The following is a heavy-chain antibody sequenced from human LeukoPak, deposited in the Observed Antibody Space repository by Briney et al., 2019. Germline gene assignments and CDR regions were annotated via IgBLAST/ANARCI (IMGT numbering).Heavy chain of an antibody. J-gene: IGHJ3*02. CDR1: GYSFTNYW. D-gene: IGHD6-13*01. V-gene: IGHV5-51*01. CDR2: IYPGDSNT. Sequence: GESLKISCKGSGYSFTNYWIGWVRQMPGKGLEWMGIIYPGDSNTRYSPSFQGQVTISADKSISTAYLRWSSLKASDTAMYYCARRWSTTHLAFDIWGQGTMVTVSS. CDR3: ARRWSTTHLAFDI.